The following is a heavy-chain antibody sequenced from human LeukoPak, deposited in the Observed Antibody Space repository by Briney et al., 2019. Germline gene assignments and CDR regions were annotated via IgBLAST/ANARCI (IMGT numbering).Heavy chain of an antibody. J-gene: IGHJ4*02. CDR2: IHYSGST. D-gene: IGHD3-22*01. CDR1: GFPLSSHG. V-gene: IGHV4-59*11. CDR3: ARVTGYIVEDYFDY. Sequence: GTLRLSCAASGFPLSSHGMSWVRQPPREGMGWDGYIHYSGSTNYNPSIKSRVTISVDPSKNQFSLRRSSVTAADTAVYYCARVTGYIVEDYFDYWGQGTLVTVSS.